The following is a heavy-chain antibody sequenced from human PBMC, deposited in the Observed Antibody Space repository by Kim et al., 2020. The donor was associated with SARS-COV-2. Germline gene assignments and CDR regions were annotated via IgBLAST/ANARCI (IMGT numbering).Heavy chain of an antibody. J-gene: IGHJ5*02. CDR3: ARGGVVVVAATWERHSVWFDP. V-gene: IGHV4-39*01. CDR2: IYYSGST. Sequence: SETLSLTCTVSGDSISSSSYYWGWIRQPPGKGLEWIGSIYYSGSTYSNPSLKSLVTISVDTSKNQFSLKLSSVTAADTAVYYCARGGVVVVAATWERHSVWFDPWGQGTLVTVSS. D-gene: IGHD2-15*01. CDR1: GDSISSSSYY.